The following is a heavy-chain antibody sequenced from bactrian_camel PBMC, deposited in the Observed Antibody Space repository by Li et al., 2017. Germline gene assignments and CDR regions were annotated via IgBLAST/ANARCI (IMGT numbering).Heavy chain of an antibody. V-gene: IGHV3-2*01. CDR3: TGTPLDTWLGSK. J-gene: IGHJ4*01. D-gene: IGHD1*01. CDR2: IYTGGGST. Sequence: HVQLVESGGGLVQPGGSLRLSCAASGFTFSTYYMSWVRQAPGKGLEWVSSIYTGGGSTYYADSVKGRFTISKDNAKNTLYLQLNSLEVEDTAIYYCTGTPLDTWLGSKWGQGTQVTVS. CDR1: GFTFSTYY.